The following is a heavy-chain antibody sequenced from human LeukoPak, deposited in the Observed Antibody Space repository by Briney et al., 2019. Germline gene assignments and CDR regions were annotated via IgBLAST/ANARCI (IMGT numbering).Heavy chain of an antibody. J-gene: IGHJ6*02. Sequence: SETLSLTCAVAGGSISSGGYSWSWIRQPPGKGLEWIGYIYHSGSTYYNPSLKSRVTISVDRSMNQFSLKLISVTAADTAVYYCARSVVVQGGSYYYGMDCRGQGTTVTVSS. CDR1: GGSISSGGYS. CDR2: IYHSGST. CDR3: ARSVVVQGGSYYYGMDC. V-gene: IGHV4-30-2*01. D-gene: IGHD3-10*01.